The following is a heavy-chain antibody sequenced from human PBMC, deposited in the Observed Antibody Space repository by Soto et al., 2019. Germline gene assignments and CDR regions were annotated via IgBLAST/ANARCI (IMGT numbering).Heavy chain of an antibody. D-gene: IGHD3-3*01. CDR1: GDSVSSNSAA. Sequence: SQTLSLTGAISGDSVSSNSAAWNWIRQSPSRGLEWLGRTYYRSKWYNDYAVSVKSRITINPDTSKNQFSLQLNSVTPEDTAVYYCARGLRFLECXFSCYGMYVSTQRTTVTVSS. J-gene: IGHJ6*02. V-gene: IGHV6-1*01. CDR2: TYYRSKWYN. CDR3: ARGLRFLECXFSCYGMYV.